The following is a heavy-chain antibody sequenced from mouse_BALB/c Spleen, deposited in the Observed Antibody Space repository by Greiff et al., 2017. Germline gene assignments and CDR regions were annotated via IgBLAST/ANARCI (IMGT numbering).Heavy chain of an antibody. V-gene: IGHV14-4*02. Sequence: EVQLQESGAELVRPGASVKLSCTASGFNIKDYYMHWVKQRPEQGLEWIGWIDPENGDTEYAPKFQGKATMTADTSSNTAYLQLSSLTSEDTAVYYCNANYYGSSFDYWGQGTTLTVSS. D-gene: IGHD1-1*01. CDR1: GFNIKDYY. J-gene: IGHJ2*01. CDR2: IDPENGDT. CDR3: NANYYGSSFDY.